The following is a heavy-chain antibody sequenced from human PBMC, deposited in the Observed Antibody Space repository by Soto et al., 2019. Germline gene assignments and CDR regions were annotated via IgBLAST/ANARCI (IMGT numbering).Heavy chain of an antibody. J-gene: IGHJ6*02. CDR1: GGSISSYY. Sequence: SETLSLTCTVSGGSISSYYWSWIRQPPGKGLEWIGYIYYSGSTNYNPSLKSRVTISVDTSKNQFSLKLSSVTAADTAVYYSAIDQTHDTLTGLHGMDVWGQETTVTVS. CDR2: IYYSGST. V-gene: IGHV4-59*01. D-gene: IGHD3-9*01. CDR3: AIDQTHDTLTGLHGMDV.